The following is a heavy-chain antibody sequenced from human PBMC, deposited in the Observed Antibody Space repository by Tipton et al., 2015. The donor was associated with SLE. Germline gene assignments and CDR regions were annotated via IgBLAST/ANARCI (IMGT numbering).Heavy chain of an antibody. D-gene: IGHD2-8*02. J-gene: IGHJ1*01. CDR3: AKDWGTGDVYYFQH. V-gene: IGHV3-23*03. CDR1: GFTFSNDW. CDR2: IYNGGGT. Sequence: GSLRLSCVASGFTFSNDWMGWVRQAPGKGLEWVSAIYNGGGTDYADSVKGRFTISGDSSKDTLYLQMNSLRVEDTAVYYCAKDWGTGDVYYFQHWGQGTLVTVSS.